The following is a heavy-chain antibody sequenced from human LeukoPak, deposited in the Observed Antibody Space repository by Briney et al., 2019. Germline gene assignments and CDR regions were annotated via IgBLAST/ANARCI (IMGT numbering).Heavy chain of an antibody. CDR3: ARDLEIAAAGPYYHHMDV. V-gene: IGHV4-59*12. CDR1: GGSISSYY. Sequence: SETLSLTCTVSGGSISSYYWSWIRQPPGKGLEWIGYIYYSGSTNYNPSLKSRVTISVDTSKNQFSLKLSSVTAADTAVYYRARDLEIAAAGPYYHHMDVWGKGTTVTVSS. J-gene: IGHJ6*03. CDR2: IYYSGST. D-gene: IGHD6-13*01.